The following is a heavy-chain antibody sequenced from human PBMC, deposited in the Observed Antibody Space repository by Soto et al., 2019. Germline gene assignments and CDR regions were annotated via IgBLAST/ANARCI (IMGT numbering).Heavy chain of an antibody. CDR2: IWYDGSNK. CDR3: ARELDLTGYDYYYGMDV. D-gene: IGHD3-9*01. Sequence: LRLSCAASGFTFSSYGMHWVRQAPGKGLEWVAVIWYDGSNKYYADSVKGRFTISRDNSKNTLYLQMNSLRAEDTAVYYCARELDLTGYDYYYGMDVWGQGTTVTVSS. CDR1: GFTFSSYG. J-gene: IGHJ6*02. V-gene: IGHV3-33*01.